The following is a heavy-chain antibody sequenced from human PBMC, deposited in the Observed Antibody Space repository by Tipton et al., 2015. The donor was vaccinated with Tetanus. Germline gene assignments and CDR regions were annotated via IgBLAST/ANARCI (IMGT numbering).Heavy chain of an antibody. CDR1: GYSFTSYD. Sequence: QLVQSGAEVKKPGASVKVSCKASGYSFTSYDINWVRQATGQGLEWMGWMSPNSGNTGYAQNFQGRVTMTRNTSISTAYMELSSLRSEDTAVYYCARDVVGATGWFDYWGQGTLVTVSS. CDR3: ARDVVGATGWFDY. D-gene: IGHD1-26*01. V-gene: IGHV1-8*01. J-gene: IGHJ4*02. CDR2: MSPNSGNT.